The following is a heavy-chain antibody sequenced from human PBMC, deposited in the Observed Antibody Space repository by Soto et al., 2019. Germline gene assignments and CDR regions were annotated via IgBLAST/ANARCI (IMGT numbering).Heavy chain of an antibody. CDR2: IKQDGSEK. CDR1: GFTFSSYW. V-gene: IGHV3-7*05. J-gene: IGHJ5*02. D-gene: IGHD3-9*01. CDR3: ARRGMKGYYDILTGYLGDRTNWFDP. Sequence: GGSLRLSCAASGFTFSSYWMSWVRQAPGKGLEWVANIKQDGSEKYYVDSVKGRFTISRDNAKNSLYLQMNSLRAEDTAVYYCARRGMKGYYDILTGYLGDRTNWFDPWGQGTLVTVSS.